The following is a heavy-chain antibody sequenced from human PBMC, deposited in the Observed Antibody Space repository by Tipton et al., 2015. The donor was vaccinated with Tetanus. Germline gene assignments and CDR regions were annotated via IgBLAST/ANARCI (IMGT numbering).Heavy chain of an antibody. CDR3: ARHVGGYGSPPHDL. V-gene: IGHV4-39*01. CDR1: RGSISTKTYY. Sequence: TLSLTCFVSRGSISTKTYYWGWIRQTPGKGLEWIASISHSATTFYNPSLKSRVTMSVDPSKNQFPVRLSSVTAADTGVYYCARHVGGYGSPPHDLWGQGTLVTVSS. D-gene: IGHD3-10*01. CDR2: ISHSATT. J-gene: IGHJ5*02.